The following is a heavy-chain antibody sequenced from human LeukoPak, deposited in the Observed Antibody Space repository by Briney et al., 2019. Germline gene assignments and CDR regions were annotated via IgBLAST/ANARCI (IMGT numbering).Heavy chain of an antibody. CDR1: GFIFSNYA. D-gene: IGHD2-15*01. CDR2: ISNTGYTK. Sequence: GGSLRLSCAAPGFIFSNYAVHWVRQAPGQGLDWVALISNTGYTKTYADSVKGRFTISRNSSTLYLQMNSLRSEDTAVYYCARGSVGTPPPFDYWGQGTLVTVSS. J-gene: IGHJ4*02. CDR3: ARGSVGTPPPFDY. V-gene: IGHV3-30-3*01.